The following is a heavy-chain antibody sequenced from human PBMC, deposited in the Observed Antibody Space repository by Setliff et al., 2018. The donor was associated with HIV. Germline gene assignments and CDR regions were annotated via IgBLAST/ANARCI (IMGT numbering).Heavy chain of an antibody. CDR3: ARSHYSRGESFDY. CDR1: GFTFRNAW. V-gene: IGHV3-15*06. J-gene: IGHJ4*02. Sequence: PGGSLRLSCAASGFTFRNAWMSWVRQAPGKGLEWVGRIKSKSDGGAVHYAAPVKGRFTISRDNANNLVYLQMNSLRVEDTAVYYCARSHYSRGESFDYWGQGTLVTVSS. D-gene: IGHD2-21*01. CDR2: IKSKSDGGAV.